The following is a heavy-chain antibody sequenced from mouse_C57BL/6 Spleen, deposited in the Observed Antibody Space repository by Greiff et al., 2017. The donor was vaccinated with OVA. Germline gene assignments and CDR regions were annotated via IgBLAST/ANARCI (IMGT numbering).Heavy chain of an antibody. CDR2: ISSGSSTI. CDR1: GFTFSDYG. D-gene: IGHD2-4*01. CDR3: AKMYYDYNYAMDY. J-gene: IGHJ4*01. V-gene: IGHV5-17*01. Sequence: EVKLVESGGGLVKPGGSLKLSCAASGFTFSDYGMHWVRQAPEKGLEWVAYISSGSSTIYYADTVKGRFTISRDNAKNTLFLQMTSLRSEDTAMYYCAKMYYDYNYAMDYWGQGTSVTVSS.